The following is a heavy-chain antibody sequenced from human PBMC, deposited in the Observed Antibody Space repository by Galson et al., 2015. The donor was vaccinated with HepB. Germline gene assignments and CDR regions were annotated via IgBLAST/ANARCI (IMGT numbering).Heavy chain of an antibody. CDR1: GFTFSSYG. J-gene: IGHJ4*02. CDR2: ISYDGSNK. CDR3: AKARGGYSSSWYEY. V-gene: IGHV3-30*18. D-gene: IGHD6-13*01. Sequence: SLRLSCAASGFTFSSYGMHWVRQAPGKGLEWVAVISYDGSNKYYADSVKGRFTISRDNSKNTLYLQMNSLRAEDTAVYYCAKARGGYSSSWYEYWGQGTLVTVSS.